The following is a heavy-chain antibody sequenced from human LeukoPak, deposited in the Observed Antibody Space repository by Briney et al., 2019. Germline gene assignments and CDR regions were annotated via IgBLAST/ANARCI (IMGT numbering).Heavy chain of an antibody. D-gene: IGHD1-20*01. CDR3: ARFVANWNPGGMDV. CDR1: GFTFRSYA. Sequence: PGGSLRLSCAASGFTFRSYAMRWVRPAPGKGLAWVSAISGCGGSTYYADSVQGRFTSPRHNSKHTLYLQRNSLRAEATAVYYCARFVANWNPGGMDVWGQGTTVIVSS. CDR2: ISGCGGST. V-gene: IGHV3-23*01. J-gene: IGHJ6*02.